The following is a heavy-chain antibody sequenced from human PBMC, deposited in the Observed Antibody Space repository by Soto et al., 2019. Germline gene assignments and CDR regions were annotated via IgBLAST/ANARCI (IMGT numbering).Heavy chain of an antibody. Sequence: PGESLKISCKGSGYSFTTYWIGWVRQMPGKGLEGMVIIYPGDSDTRYSPSFQGQVTISAGKSINTTYLQWSSLKASDTAIYYCARQAAAGKYYYAMDVWGQGTTVTVSS. V-gene: IGHV5-51*01. CDR3: ARQAAAGKYYYAMDV. J-gene: IGHJ6*02. CDR2: IYPGDSDT. D-gene: IGHD6-13*01. CDR1: GYSFTTYW.